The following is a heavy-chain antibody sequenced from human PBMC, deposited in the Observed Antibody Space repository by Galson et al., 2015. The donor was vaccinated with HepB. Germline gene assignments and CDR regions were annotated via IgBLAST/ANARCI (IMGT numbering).Heavy chain of an antibody. D-gene: IGHD3-22*01. CDR3: ATDLVEGYDSSSHYYGFDY. CDR2: FDPEDGET. V-gene: IGHV1-24*01. J-gene: IGHJ4*02. Sequence: SVKVSCKVSGYTLTELSMHWVRQAPGKGLEWMGGFDPEDGETIYAQKFQGRVTMTEDTSTDTAYMELSSLRSEDTAVYYCATDLVEGYDSSSHYYGFDYWGQGTLLTVSS. CDR1: GYTLTELS.